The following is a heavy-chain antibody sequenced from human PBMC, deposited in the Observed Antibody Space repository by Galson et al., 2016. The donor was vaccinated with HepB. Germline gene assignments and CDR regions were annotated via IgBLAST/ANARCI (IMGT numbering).Heavy chain of an antibody. CDR3: ARMVPLYSGGWYVRGNGWFVP. CDR2: ISGSADSR. J-gene: IGHJ5*02. CDR1: GFTFSHYF. V-gene: IGHV3-11*01. D-gene: IGHD6-19*01. Sequence: SVRLSCAASGFTFSHYFVSWIRQAPGKGLEWVSYISGSADSRRYADSVKGRFTLSRENSKNSLYLPMNNLRAEGTAVYYCARMVPLYSGGWYVRGNGWFVPWGQGTLVTVSS.